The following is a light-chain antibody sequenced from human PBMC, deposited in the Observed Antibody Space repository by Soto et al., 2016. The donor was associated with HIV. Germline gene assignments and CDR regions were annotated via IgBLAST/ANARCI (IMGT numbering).Light chain of an antibody. V-gene: IGKV1-39*01. CDR1: ENVDNY. Sequence: DIELTQSPASMSASVGDRITITCRASENVDNYLNWYQQKPGKAPILLIYSASTLQSGVPSRFTGSGSGTDFTLTISSLQPEDVATYYCQKYNSAPPVFGQGTKVEIK. CDR2: SAS. J-gene: IGKJ1*01. CDR3: QKYNSAPPV.